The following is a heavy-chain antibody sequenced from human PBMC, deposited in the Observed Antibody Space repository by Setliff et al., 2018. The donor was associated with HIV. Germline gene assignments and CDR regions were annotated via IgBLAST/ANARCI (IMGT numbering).Heavy chain of an antibody. CDR2: ISSSSSYI. Sequence: GGSLRLSCAGSGVWFRKYAISWVRQAPGKGLEWVSSISSSSSYIYYADSVKGRFTISRDNAKNSLYLQMNSLRAEDTAVYYCARETTGDGSLSGGAFDYWGQGTLVTVSS. J-gene: IGHJ4*02. CDR1: GVWFRKYA. V-gene: IGHV3-21*01. D-gene: IGHD4-17*01. CDR3: ARETTGDGSLSGGAFDY.